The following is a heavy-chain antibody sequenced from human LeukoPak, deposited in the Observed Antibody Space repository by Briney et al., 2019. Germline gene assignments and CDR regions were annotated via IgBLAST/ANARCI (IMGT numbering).Heavy chain of an antibody. CDR2: ISGSGGST. Sequence: GGSLRLSCAASGFTFSSYAMSWVRQAPGKGLEWVSAISGSGGSTYYADSVKGRFTISRDNSKNTLYLQMNSLRAEDTAVYYCAKDLAVAGTRNWDRGLDYWGQGTLATVSS. J-gene: IGHJ4*02. D-gene: IGHD6-19*01. CDR1: GFTFSSYA. CDR3: AKDLAVAGTRNWDRGLDY. V-gene: IGHV3-23*01.